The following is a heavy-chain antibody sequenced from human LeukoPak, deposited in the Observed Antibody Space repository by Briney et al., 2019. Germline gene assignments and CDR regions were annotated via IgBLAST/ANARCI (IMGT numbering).Heavy chain of an antibody. CDR2: IYTSGST. D-gene: IGHD2-2*01. CDR3: ARALLGYCSSTSCPYWFDP. J-gene: IGHJ5*02. Sequence: SETLSLTCTVSGGSISSYYWSWIRQPAGKGLEWIGRIYTSGSTNYNPSLKSRVTMSVDTFKNQFSLKLSSVTAADTAVYYCARALLGYCSSTSCPYWFDPWGQGTLVTVSS. CDR1: GGSISSYY. V-gene: IGHV4-4*07.